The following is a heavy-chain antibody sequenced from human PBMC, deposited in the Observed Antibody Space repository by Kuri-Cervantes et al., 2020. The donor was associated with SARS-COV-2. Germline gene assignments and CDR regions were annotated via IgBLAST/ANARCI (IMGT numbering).Heavy chain of an antibody. Sequence: SVKVSCKASGGTFSSYAISWVRQAPGQGLEWMGGIIPIFGTANYAQKFQGRVTITADESTSTAYMELRSLRSDDTAVYYCARYIPGGFDWLLRSDYYYYYMDVWGKGTTVTVSS. V-gene: IGHV1-69*13. CDR1: GGTFSSYA. D-gene: IGHD3-9*01. J-gene: IGHJ6*03. CDR2: IIPIFGTA. CDR3: ARYIPGGFDWLLRSDYYYYYMDV.